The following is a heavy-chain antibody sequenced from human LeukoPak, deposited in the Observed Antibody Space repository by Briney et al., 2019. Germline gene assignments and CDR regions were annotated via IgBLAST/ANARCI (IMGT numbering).Heavy chain of an antibody. CDR1: GGSISSNGYY. V-gene: IGHV4-39*03. CDR2: FYYTGST. Sequence: PSETLSLTCTVSGGSISSNGYYWGWIRQPPGKGLEWIGSFYYTGSTFYSPSLKSRITISVDTSKNQFSLKLSSVTAADTAVYYCTQGAGWLIDYWGQGILVSVSS. D-gene: IGHD3-16*01. J-gene: IGHJ4*02. CDR3: TQGAGWLIDY.